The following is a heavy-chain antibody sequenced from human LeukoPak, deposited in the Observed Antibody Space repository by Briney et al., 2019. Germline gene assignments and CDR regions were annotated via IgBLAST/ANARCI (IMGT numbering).Heavy chain of an antibody. V-gene: IGHV4-39*01. J-gene: IGHJ4*02. Sequence: KSSETLSLTCTVSGAPISISSYYWGWIRQPPGRGLEWIATIHHSGSTYHNPSLKSRVTMSVDTSKNQFSLKLSSLTAADTAVYYCARHPSGSSFDYWGQGTLVTVSS. D-gene: IGHD3-22*01. CDR1: GAPISISSYY. CDR3: ARHPSGSSFDY. CDR2: IHHSGST.